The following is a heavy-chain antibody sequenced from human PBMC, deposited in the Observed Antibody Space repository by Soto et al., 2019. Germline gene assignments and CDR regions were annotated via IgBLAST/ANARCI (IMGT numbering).Heavy chain of an antibody. J-gene: IGHJ6*02. CDR2: ISAYNGNT. CDR3: ARDCPGSGSYPQLYYYGMDV. D-gene: IGHD3-10*01. Sequence: GASVKVSCKASGYTFTSYGISWVRQAPGQGLEWMGWISAYNGNTNYAPKLQGRVNMTTDTSTSTAYMELRSLRSDDTAVYYCARDCPGSGSYPQLYYYGMDVWGQGTTVTVSS. CDR1: GYTFTSYG. V-gene: IGHV1-18*01.